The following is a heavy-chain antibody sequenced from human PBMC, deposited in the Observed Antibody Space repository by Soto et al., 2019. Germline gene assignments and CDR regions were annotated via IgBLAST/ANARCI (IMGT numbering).Heavy chain of an antibody. V-gene: IGHV4-34*02. Sequence: QVQLQQWGAGLLKPSETLSLTCAVYGGSFSDYYWNWIRQPPGKGLECIGEVNYLGNTNYSPSLLGRVTISIDTSKNQLSLELTSVTAADTAVYYCARSRNLDVWGQGTTVTVSS. J-gene: IGHJ6*02. CDR2: VNYLGNT. CDR3: ARSRNLDV. CDR1: GGSFSDYY. D-gene: IGHD1-1*01.